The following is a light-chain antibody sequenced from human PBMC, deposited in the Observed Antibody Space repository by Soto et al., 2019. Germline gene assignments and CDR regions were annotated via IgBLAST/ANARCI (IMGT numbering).Light chain of an antibody. CDR3: SSYAISSAYV. J-gene: IGLJ1*01. V-gene: IGLV2-14*01. Sequence: QSVLTQPASVSGSPGQSMTISCTGTSSDIGAYNYVSWYQQHPGKAPKLLIYDVNYRPSGVSNRLPGSKSGNTASLTISGLQAEDEADYYCSSYAISSAYVFGTGTKLTVL. CDR1: SSDIGAYNY. CDR2: DVN.